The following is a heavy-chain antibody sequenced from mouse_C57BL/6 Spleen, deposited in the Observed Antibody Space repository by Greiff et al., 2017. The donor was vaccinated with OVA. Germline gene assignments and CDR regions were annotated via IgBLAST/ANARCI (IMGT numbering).Heavy chain of an antibody. CDR1: GYTFTNYW. Sequence: QVHVKQSGAELVRPGTSVKMSCKASGYTFTNYWIGWAKQRPGHGLEWIGDIYPGGGYTNYNEKFKGKATLTADKSSSTAYMQFSSLTSEDSAIYYCARRGDGYWNYWGQGTTLTVSS. D-gene: IGHD2-3*01. CDR2: IYPGGGYT. V-gene: IGHV1-63*01. CDR3: ARRGDGYWNY. J-gene: IGHJ2*01.